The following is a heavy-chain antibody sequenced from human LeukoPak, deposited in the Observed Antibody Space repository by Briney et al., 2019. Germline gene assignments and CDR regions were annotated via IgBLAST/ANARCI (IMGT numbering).Heavy chain of an antibody. D-gene: IGHD6-13*01. Sequence: SVNVSCKASGGTFSSYAISWVRQAPGQGLEWMGGIIPIFGTANYAQKFQGRVTITADESTSTAYMELSSLRAEDTAVYYCARAPPGSSSWTVYYYYYYGMDVWGQGTTVTVSS. CDR2: IIPIFGTA. J-gene: IGHJ6*02. CDR1: GGTFSSYA. V-gene: IGHV1-69*13. CDR3: ARAPPGSSSWTVYYYYYYGMDV.